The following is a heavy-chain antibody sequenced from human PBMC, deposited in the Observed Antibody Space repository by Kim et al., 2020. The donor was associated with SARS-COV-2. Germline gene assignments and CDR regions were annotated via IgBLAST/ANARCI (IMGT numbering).Heavy chain of an antibody. Sequence: GGSLRLSCAASGFTFSSYAMHWVRQAPGKGLEWVAVISYDGSNKYYADSVKGRFTISRDNSKNTLYLQMNSLRAEDTAVYYCARDLPHYYTSGSSVGSDYYCGMDVWGQGTTVTVSS. J-gene: IGHJ6*02. D-gene: IGHD3-10*01. CDR1: GFTFSSYA. V-gene: IGHV3-30*04. CDR2: ISYDGSNK. CDR3: ARDLPHYYTSGSSVGSDYYCGMDV.